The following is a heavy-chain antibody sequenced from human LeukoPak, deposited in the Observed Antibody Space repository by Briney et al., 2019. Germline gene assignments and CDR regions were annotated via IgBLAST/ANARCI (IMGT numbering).Heavy chain of an antibody. D-gene: IGHD3-3*01. J-gene: IGHJ4*02. CDR3: ASRHPWSGYPD. Sequence: GGSLRLSCAASGFTFSSYAMSWVRQAPGKGLEWVSSISSSSSYIYYADSVKGRFTISRDNAKNSLYLQMNSLRAEDTAVYYCASRHPWSGYPDWGQGTLVTVSS. V-gene: IGHV3-21*01. CDR1: GFTFSSYA. CDR2: ISSSSSYI.